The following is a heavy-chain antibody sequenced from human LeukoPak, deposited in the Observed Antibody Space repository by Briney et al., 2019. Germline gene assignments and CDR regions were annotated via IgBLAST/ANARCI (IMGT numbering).Heavy chain of an antibody. J-gene: IGHJ6*03. CDR2: INPSDGKT. Sequence: ASVKVSCKASGYTFTNYYMHWVRQAPGQGLEWMGIINPSDGKTSYAQKFQGRVTMTRDTSISTAYMELSSLRSEDTAVYYCARGSSGNWYLTSAYMDVWGKGTTVTISS. V-gene: IGHV1-46*01. CDR3: ARGSSGNWYLTSAYMDV. D-gene: IGHD6-13*01. CDR1: GYTFTNYY.